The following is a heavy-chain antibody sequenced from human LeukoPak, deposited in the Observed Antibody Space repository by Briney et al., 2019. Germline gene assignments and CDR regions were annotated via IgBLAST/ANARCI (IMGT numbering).Heavy chain of an antibody. Sequence: PGGSLRLSCTASGFTFSSYWMSWVRQAPGKGLEWVANIKQDGSEKYYVDSVKGRFTISRDNAKNSLYLQMNSLRAEDTAVYYCARVDYDSSGYFPHYHYYYYMDVWGKGTTVTVSS. J-gene: IGHJ6*03. CDR2: IKQDGSEK. D-gene: IGHD3-22*01. CDR1: GFTFSSYW. CDR3: ARVDYDSSGYFPHYHYYYYMDV. V-gene: IGHV3-7*04.